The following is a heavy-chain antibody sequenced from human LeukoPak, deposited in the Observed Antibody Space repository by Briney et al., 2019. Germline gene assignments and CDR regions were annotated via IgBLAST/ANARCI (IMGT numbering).Heavy chain of an antibody. D-gene: IGHD3-22*01. CDR2: ITPYNGNT. Sequence: ASVKVSCKASGCTFSNYGISWVRQAPGQGLEWMGWITPYNGNTNYAQKLQGRVTMTTDTSTSTAYMELRSLRPDDTAMYYCARRGVFYYDSSGRANYYFDFWGQGTLVTVSS. J-gene: IGHJ4*02. CDR3: ARRGVFYYDSSGRANYYFDF. V-gene: IGHV1-18*01. CDR1: GCTFSNYG.